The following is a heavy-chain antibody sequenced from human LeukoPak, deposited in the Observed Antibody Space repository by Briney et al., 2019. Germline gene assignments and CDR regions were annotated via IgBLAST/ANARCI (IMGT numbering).Heavy chain of an antibody. J-gene: IGHJ4*02. Sequence: PSETLSLTCTVSGGSISSYYWSWIRQPAGKGLEWIGRIYTSGSTNYNPSLKSRVTMSVDTSKNQFSLKLSSVTAADTAVYYCARGDCSGGSCYSFDYWGQGTLVTVSS. D-gene: IGHD2-15*01. CDR2: IYTSGST. CDR3: ARGDCSGGSCYSFDY. V-gene: IGHV4-4*07. CDR1: GGSISSYY.